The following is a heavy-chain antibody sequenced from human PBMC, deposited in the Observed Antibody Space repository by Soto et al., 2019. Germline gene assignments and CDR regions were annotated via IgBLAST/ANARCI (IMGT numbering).Heavy chain of an antibody. J-gene: IGHJ3*02. D-gene: IGHD3-22*01. V-gene: IGHV1-2*02. CDR1: GYTFTGYY. Sequence: ASVKVSCKASGYTFTGYYMHWVRQAPGQGLEWMGWINPNSGGTNYAQKFQGRVTMTRNTSISTAYMELSGLRSDDTAVYYCAFSYYYDSRAYAFDIWGQGTMVTVSS. CDR3: AFSYYYDSRAYAFDI. CDR2: INPNSGGT.